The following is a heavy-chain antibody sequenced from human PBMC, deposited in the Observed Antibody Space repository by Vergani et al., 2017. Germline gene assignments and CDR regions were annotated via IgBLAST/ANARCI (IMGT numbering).Heavy chain of an antibody. J-gene: IGHJ6*02. CDR3: ARGAGVGYYYYYGMDV. Sequence: QLQLQESGSGLVKPSQTLSLTCAVSGGSISSGGYSWSWIRQPPGKGLEWIGYIYHSGSTYYNPSLKSRVTISVDRSKNQFSLKLSSVTAADTAVYYCARGAGVGYYYYYGMDVWGQGTTVTVSS. CDR1: GGSISSGGYS. V-gene: IGHV4-30-2*01. CDR2: IYHSGST. D-gene: IGHD1-26*01.